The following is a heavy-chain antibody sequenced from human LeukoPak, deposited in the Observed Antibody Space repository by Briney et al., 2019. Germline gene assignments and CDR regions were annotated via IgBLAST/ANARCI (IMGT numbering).Heavy chain of an antibody. V-gene: IGHV3-53*01. D-gene: IGHD6-13*01. Sequence: GGSLRLSCAASGLTVSSNYMSWVRQAPGKGLEWVSVIYSGGSTYYADSVKGRFTISRDNSKNTLYLQMNSLRAEDTAVYYCARRRIAAAGYFDYWGQGTLVTVSS. J-gene: IGHJ4*02. CDR1: GLTVSSNY. CDR3: ARRRIAAAGYFDY. CDR2: IYSGGST.